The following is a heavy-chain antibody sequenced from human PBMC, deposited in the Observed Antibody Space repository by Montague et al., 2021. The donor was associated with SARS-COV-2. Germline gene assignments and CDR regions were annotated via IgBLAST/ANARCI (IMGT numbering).Heavy chain of an antibody. CDR1: GFTFSSYC. J-gene: IGHJ4*02. CDR3: ARDGYGDYPFDY. CDR2: IKQDGSDK. D-gene: IGHD4-17*01. Sequence: SLRLSCAASGFTFSSYCMRWVRQAPGKGLEWVANIKQDGSDKYYVDSVKGRFTISRDNAKNSLYLQMNSLRAEDTAVYYCARDGYGDYPFDYWGQGTLVTVSS. V-gene: IGHV3-7*01.